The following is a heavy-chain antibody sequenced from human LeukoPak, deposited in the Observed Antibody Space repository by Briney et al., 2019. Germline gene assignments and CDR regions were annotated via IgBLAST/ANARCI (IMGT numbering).Heavy chain of an antibody. J-gene: IGHJ3*02. D-gene: IGHD1-26*01. Sequence: PSQTLSLTCTVSGGSISSGSYSWNWIRQPAGKGLEWIGRIYTSGSTNYNPSLKSRLTISVDTSKNQFSLKLSSVTAADTAVYYCARAEWELDDAFDIWGQGTMVTDSS. CDR3: ARAEWELDDAFDI. V-gene: IGHV4-61*02. CDR1: GGSISSGSYS. CDR2: IYTSGST.